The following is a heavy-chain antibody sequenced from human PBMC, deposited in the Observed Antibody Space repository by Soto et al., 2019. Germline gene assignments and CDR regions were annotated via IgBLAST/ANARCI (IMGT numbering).Heavy chain of an antibody. D-gene: IGHD3-9*01. Sequence: QITLKESGPTLVKPTQTLTLTCTFSGFSLSTSGVGVGWIRQPPGKALEWLALIYWDDDKRYSPSLKSRLTINKDXSKNQVVLTMTNMDPVDTATYYCAHLGTGIDAFDIWGQGTMVTVSS. J-gene: IGHJ3*02. CDR1: GFSLSTSGVG. V-gene: IGHV2-5*02. CDR2: IYWDDDK. CDR3: AHLGTGIDAFDI.